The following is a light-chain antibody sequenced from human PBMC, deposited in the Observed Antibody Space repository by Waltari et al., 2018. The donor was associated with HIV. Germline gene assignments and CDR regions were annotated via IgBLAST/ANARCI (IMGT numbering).Light chain of an antibody. J-gene: IGKJ2*01. CDR1: KGISNY. Sequence: DIYITQSPSPRSAPVGDRVTTPCRASKGISNYLAWYQQKPGKAPQVLIYAASTLQSGVPSRFSGSGSGTDFTLTISSLQPEDVAIYYCQKYNSAPRTFGQGTKLEIK. CDR2: AAS. V-gene: IGKV1-27*01. CDR3: QKYNSAPRT.